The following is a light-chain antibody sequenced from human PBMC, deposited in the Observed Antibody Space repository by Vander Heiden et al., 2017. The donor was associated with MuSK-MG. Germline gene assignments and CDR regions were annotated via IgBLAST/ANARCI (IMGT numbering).Light chain of an antibody. J-gene: IGKJ4*01. CDR1: QSISSY. Sequence: DIQMTQSPSSLSASVGDRVTITCRASQSISSYLNWYQQKPGKAPKLLIYAASSLQSGVPSRFSGSGSGTDFTLTISSLQPEDFATYYCQQRYSTPLTFGGRTKVEIK. V-gene: IGKV1-39*01. CDR2: AAS. CDR3: QQRYSTPLT.